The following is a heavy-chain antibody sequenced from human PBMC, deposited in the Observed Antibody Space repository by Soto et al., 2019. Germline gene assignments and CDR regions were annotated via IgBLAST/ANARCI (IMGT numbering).Heavy chain of an antibody. Sequence: SETLSLTCTVSGGSISSYYWSWIRQPPGKGLEWIGYIYYSGSTNYNPSLKSRVTISVDTSKNQFSLKLSSVTAADTAVYYWARTPKNDFWGGYFDYWGQGTLVTVSS. CDR2: IYYSGST. J-gene: IGHJ4*02. V-gene: IGHV4-59*01. D-gene: IGHD3-3*01. CDR3: ARTPKNDFWGGYFDY. CDR1: GGSISSYY.